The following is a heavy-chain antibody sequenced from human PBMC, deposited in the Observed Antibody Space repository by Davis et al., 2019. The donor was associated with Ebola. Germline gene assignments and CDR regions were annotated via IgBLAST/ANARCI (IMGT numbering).Heavy chain of an antibody. CDR1: AFRSRDHH. Sequence: GGSLTLSCAASAFRSRDHHMAWVRQAPGKGLEWVSRIGNKDNTHIIEYAASVKGRFTISRDDSKNSLYLQMDSLKTEDTAVYYCARGDSWIQLWATALNYYYYGMDVWGQGTTVTVSS. CDR3: ARGDSWIQLWATALNYYYYGMDV. D-gene: IGHD5-18*01. CDR2: IGNKDNTHII. V-gene: IGHV3-72*01. J-gene: IGHJ6*02.